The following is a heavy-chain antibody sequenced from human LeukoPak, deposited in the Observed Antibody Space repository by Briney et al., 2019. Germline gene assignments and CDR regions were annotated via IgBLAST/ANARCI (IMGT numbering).Heavy chain of an antibody. V-gene: IGHV3-21*01. D-gene: IGHD1-26*01. CDR2: ISSSSSYI. CDR3: ARGSYHSGSYHEDYFDY. Sequence: GGSLRLSCAASGFTFSIYSMNWVRQAPGKGLEWVSSISSSSSYIYYADSVKGRFTISRDNAKNSLYLQMNSLRAEDTAVYYCARGSYHSGSYHEDYFDYWGQGTLVTVSS. CDR1: GFTFSIYS. J-gene: IGHJ4*02.